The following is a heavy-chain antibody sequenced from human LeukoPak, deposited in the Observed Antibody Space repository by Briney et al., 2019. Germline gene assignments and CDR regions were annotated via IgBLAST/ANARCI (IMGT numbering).Heavy chain of an antibody. D-gene: IGHD3-22*01. CDR2: IYSGGST. CDR1: GFTVSSNY. CDR3: AREGYDSSGDYGMDV. V-gene: IGHV3-66*01. Sequence: GGSLRLSCAASGFTVSSNYMNWVRQAPGKGLEWVSVIYSGGSTYYTDSVKGRFTISRDNSKNTLYLQMNSLRAEDTAVYYCAREGYDSSGDYGMDVWGQGTTATVSS. J-gene: IGHJ6*02.